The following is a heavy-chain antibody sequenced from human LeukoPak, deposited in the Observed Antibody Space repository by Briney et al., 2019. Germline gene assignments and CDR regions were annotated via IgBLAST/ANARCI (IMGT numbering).Heavy chain of an antibody. CDR2: ISPNSGGT. V-gene: IGHV1-2*02. CDR3: ARSSRITMIVVVMPPGY. CDR1: GYTFTGYY. J-gene: IGHJ4*02. Sequence: ASVKVSCKASGYTFTGYYMHWVRQAPGQGLEWMGWISPNSGGTNYAQKFQGRVTMTRDTSISTAYMELSRLRSDDTAVYYCARSSRITMIVVVMPPGYWGQGTLVTVSS. D-gene: IGHD3-22*01.